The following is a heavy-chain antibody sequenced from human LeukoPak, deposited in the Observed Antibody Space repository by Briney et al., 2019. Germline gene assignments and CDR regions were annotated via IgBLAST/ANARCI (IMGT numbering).Heavy chain of an antibody. V-gene: IGHV3-11*01. D-gene: IGHD3-22*01. Sequence: GGSLRLSCAASGFTFSDYYMSWIRQAPGKGLEWVSYISSSGSTIYYADSVKGRFTVSRDNAKNSLYLQMNSLRAEDTAVYYCARDYPYHYYDSLLDYWGQGTLVTVSS. CDR1: GFTFSDYY. CDR2: ISSSGSTI. CDR3: ARDYPYHYYDSLLDY. J-gene: IGHJ4*02.